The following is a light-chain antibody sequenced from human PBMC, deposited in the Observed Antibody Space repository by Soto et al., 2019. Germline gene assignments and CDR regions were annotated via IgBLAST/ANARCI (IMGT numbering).Light chain of an antibody. J-gene: IGLJ3*02. CDR3: AAWDDSLDGWV. V-gene: IGLV1-36*01. Sequence: QSVLTQPPSVSEAPRHRVTISCSGSSSNIGNNSVNWYQQLPGKAPKLLIYYDDLLPSGVSDRFSGSKSGTSASLASRGLQSEDAADYYCAAWDDSLDGWVFGGGTKLTVL. CDR2: YDD. CDR1: SSNIGNNS.